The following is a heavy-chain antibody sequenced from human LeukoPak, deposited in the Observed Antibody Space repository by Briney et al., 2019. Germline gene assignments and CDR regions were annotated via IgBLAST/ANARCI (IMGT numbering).Heavy chain of an antibody. CDR1: GGTFSSYT. V-gene: IGHV1-2*02. CDR3: ARIFGSGWYSFDY. J-gene: IGHJ4*02. D-gene: IGHD6-19*01. CDR2: INPNSGGT. Sequence: ASVKVSCKASGGTFSSYTISWVRQAPGQGLEWMGWINPNSGGTNYAQKFQGRVTMTRDTSISTAYMELSRLRSDDTAVYYCARIFGSGWYSFDYWGQGTLVTVSS.